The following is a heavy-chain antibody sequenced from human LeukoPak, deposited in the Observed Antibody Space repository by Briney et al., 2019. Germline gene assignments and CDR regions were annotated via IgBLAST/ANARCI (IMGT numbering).Heavy chain of an antibody. J-gene: IGHJ3*02. CDR1: GLSFSDSY. D-gene: IGHD4-17*01. V-gene: IGHV3-11*04. CDR3: AREGALTVTKDAFDI. Sequence: GGSLRLSCVVSGLSFSDSYMTWIRQTPGMGLESLAYISGMGHDIYYADSVKGRFTISRDNAKNSLYLQMNSLRAEDTAVYFCAREGALTVTKDAFDIWGQGTMVTVSS. CDR2: ISGMGHDI.